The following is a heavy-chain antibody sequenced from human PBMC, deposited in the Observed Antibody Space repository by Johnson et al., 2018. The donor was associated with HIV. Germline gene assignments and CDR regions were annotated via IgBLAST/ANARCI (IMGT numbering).Heavy chain of an antibody. V-gene: IGHV3-64*01. CDR3: ARGRVGDAFDI. CDR1: GFTFSSYA. Sequence: MQLVESGGGVVQPGGSLRLSCVASGFTFSSYAMHWVRQAPGKGLEYVSAISSNGGSTYYANSVKGRFTISRDNSKNTLYLQMNSLRAEDTALYYCARGRVGDAFDIWGQGTMVTVSS. J-gene: IGHJ3*02. D-gene: IGHD1-26*01. CDR2: ISSNGGST.